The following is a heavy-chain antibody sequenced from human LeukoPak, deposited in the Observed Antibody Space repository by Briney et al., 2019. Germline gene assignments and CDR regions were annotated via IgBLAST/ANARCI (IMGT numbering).Heavy chain of an antibody. J-gene: IGHJ4*02. CDR1: GGSVSSGSYY. CDR2: IYYSGST. Sequence: SETLSLTCTVSGGSVSSGSYYWSWIRQPPGKGLEWIGYIYYSGSTNYNPSLKSRVTISVDTSKNQFSLKLSSVTAADTAVYYCARVRDYYDSSAGSIYFDYWGQGTLDTVSS. CDR3: ARVRDYYDSSAGSIYFDY. V-gene: IGHV4-61*01. D-gene: IGHD3-22*01.